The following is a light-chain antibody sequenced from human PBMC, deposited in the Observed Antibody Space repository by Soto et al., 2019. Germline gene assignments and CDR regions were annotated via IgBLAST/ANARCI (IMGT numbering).Light chain of an antibody. Sequence: DIQMTQSPSSLSASVGDRVTITCRASQSISSYLNWYQHKPGKAPNLLIYAATTLQSGVPSRFSGNGSGTDFTLTISSLQPEDFATYYCQQSYSNPRTFGQGTKVEIK. V-gene: IGKV1-39*01. CDR3: QQSYSNPRT. CDR1: QSISSY. J-gene: IGKJ1*01. CDR2: AAT.